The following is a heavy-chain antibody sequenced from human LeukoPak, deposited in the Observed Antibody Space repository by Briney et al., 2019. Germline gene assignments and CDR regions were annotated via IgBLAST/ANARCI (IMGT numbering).Heavy chain of an antibody. Sequence: GGSLRLSCAGSGFTFSSYAMSWVRQAPGKGLEWVSGISGSGGSTFYADSVKGRFTISRDNSKSTLYLQMNSLRAEDTAVYYCARSLAVPAASSWFDPWGQGTLVTVSS. J-gene: IGHJ5*02. CDR1: GFTFSSYA. CDR2: ISGSGGST. V-gene: IGHV3-23*01. CDR3: ARSLAVPAASSWFDP. D-gene: IGHD2-2*01.